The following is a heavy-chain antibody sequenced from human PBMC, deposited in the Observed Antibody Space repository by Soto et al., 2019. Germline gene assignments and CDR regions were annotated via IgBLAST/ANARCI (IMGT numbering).Heavy chain of an antibody. V-gene: IGHV3-30-3*01. Sequence: QVQLVESGGGLVKPGGSLRLSCAASGFTFSDYYMSWIRQAPGKGLEWVAVISYDGSNKYYADSVKGRFTISRDNSKNTLYLQMNSLRAEDTAVYYCAAPMYNWNYVGPEYNWFDPWGQGTLVTVSS. CDR2: ISYDGSNK. D-gene: IGHD1-7*01. CDR1: GFTFSDYY. CDR3: AAPMYNWNYVGPEYNWFDP. J-gene: IGHJ5*02.